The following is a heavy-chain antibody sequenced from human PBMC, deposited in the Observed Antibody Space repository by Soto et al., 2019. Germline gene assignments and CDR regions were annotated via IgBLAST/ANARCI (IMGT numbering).Heavy chain of an antibody. CDR2: IIPIFGTA. V-gene: IGHV1-69*13. Sequence: SVKVSCKASGGTFSSYAISWVRQAPGQGLEWMGGIIPIFGTANYAQKFQGRVTITADESTSTAYMELSSLRSEDTAVYYCARVRYGSGSYYNEYYYYYMDVWGKGTTVTVSS. CDR3: ARVRYGSGSYYNEYYYYYMDV. CDR1: GGTFSSYA. D-gene: IGHD3-10*01. J-gene: IGHJ6*03.